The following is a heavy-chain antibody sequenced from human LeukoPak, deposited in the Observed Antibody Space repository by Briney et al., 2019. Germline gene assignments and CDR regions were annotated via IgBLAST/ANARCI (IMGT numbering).Heavy chain of an antibody. J-gene: IGHJ6*03. Sequence: GGSLRLSCAASGFTFSSYAMHWVRQAPGKGLEYVSAISSNGGSTHYANSVKGRFTISRDNSKNTLYLQMGSLRAEDMAVYYCARDGERRLEPPTYYYCYYYMDVWGKGTTVTVSS. CDR3: ARDGERRLEPPTYYYCYYYMDV. CDR2: ISSNGGST. V-gene: IGHV3-64*01. CDR1: GFTFSSYA. D-gene: IGHD1-1*01.